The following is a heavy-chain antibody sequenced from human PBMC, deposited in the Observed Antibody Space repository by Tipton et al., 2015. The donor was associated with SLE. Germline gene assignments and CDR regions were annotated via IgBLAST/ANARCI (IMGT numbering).Heavy chain of an antibody. CDR2: ISYNGGNK. CDR3: ARDEVYFDY. J-gene: IGHJ4*03. Sequence: RSLRLSCAASGFTFSSYVMHWVRQAPGKGLEWVAIISYNGGNKYYADSVKGRFTISRGNSKNTLYMQMNSLRVEDTAVYYCARDEVYFDYWGQGTAVTVSS. V-gene: IGHV3-30*04. CDR1: GFTFSSYV.